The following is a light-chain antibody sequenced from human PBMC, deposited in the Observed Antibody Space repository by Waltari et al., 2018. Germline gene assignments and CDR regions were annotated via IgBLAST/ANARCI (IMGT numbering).Light chain of an antibody. CDR1: SSDVGGYNY. J-gene: IGLJ3*02. V-gene: IGLV2-14*01. CDR2: DVS. CDR3: SSYTSSSTWV. Sequence: QSALTQPASVSGSPGQSLTISCTGTSSDVGGYNYVSWYQQHPGKAPKLMIYDVSKRPSGVSNRFSASKSGNTASLTISGLQAEDEADYSCSSYTSSSTWVFYCETKLTVL.